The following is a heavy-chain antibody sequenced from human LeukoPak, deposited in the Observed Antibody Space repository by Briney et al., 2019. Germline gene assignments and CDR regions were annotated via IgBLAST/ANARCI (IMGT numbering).Heavy chain of an antibody. CDR3: ARDSVAAAGTTTHYYGMDV. V-gene: IGHV3-11*01. J-gene: IGHJ6*02. CDR1: GFTFSDYY. D-gene: IGHD6-13*01. Sequence: GGSLRLSCAASGFTFSDYYMSWIRQAPGKGLEWVSYISSSGSTIYYADSVKGRFTISRDNAKNSLYLQMNSLRAEDTAVYYCARDSVAAAGTTTHYYGMDVWGQGTTVTVSS. CDR2: ISSSGSTI.